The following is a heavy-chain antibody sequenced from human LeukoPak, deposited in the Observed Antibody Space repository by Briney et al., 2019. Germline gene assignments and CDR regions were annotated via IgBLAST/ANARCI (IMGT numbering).Heavy chain of an antibody. J-gene: IGHJ3*01. V-gene: IGHV3-23*01. CDR2: ISASGSST. D-gene: IGHD5-12*01. CDR1: GFTFSSFA. Sequence: GGSLRLSCAASGFTFSSFAMSWVRQAPGKGLEWVSAISASGSSTFFADSAKGRFTISRDNSENTMYLQLDSLRAEDTAIYYCAKEVAGAWVNAFDVWGQGTMVTVSA. CDR3: AKEVAGAWVNAFDV.